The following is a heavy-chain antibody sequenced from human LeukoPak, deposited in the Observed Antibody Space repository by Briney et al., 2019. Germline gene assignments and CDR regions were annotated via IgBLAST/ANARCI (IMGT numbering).Heavy chain of an antibody. CDR1: GGSISSYY. V-gene: IGHV4-59*01. CDR2: IYYSGST. CDR3: ARAPEFTGSYPDAFDI. Sequence: SETLSLTCTVSGGSISSYYWNWIRQPPGKGLEWIGYIYYSGSTNYNPSLKSRVTMSVDTSKNQFSLNLRSVTAADTAVYYCARAPEFTGSYPDAFDIWGQGTMVAVSS. J-gene: IGHJ3*02. D-gene: IGHD1-26*01.